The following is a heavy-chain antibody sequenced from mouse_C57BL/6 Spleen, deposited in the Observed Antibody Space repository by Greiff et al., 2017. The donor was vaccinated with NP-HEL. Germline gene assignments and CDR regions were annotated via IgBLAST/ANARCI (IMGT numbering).Heavy chain of an antibody. CDR1: GYTFTSYW. Sequence: QVQLQQPGAELVRPGSSVKLSCKASGYTFTSYWMDWVKQRPGQGLEWIGNIYPSDSETHYNQKFKDKATLTVDKSSSTAYMQLSSLTSEDSAVYYCARQGPSYYFDYWGQGTTLTVSS. CDR3: ARQGPSYYFDY. J-gene: IGHJ2*01. V-gene: IGHV1-61*01. CDR2: IYPSDSET.